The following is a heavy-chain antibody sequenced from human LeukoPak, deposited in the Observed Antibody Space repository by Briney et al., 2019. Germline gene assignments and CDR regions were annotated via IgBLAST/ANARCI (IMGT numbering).Heavy chain of an antibody. J-gene: IGHJ4*02. Sequence: ASVKVSCKASGGTFSSYAISWVRQAPGQGLEWMGGIIPIFGTANYAQKFQGRVTITADESTSTAYMELSSLRSEDTAVYYCARDREMATRVFDYWGQGSLVTVSS. D-gene: IGHD5-24*01. CDR1: GGTFSSYA. CDR3: ARDREMATRVFDY. CDR2: IIPIFGTA. V-gene: IGHV1-69*13.